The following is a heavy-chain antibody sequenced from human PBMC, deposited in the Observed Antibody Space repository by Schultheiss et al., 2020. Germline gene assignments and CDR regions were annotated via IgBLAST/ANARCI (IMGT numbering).Heavy chain of an antibody. CDR1: GGSFSGYY. CDR2: IYYSGST. D-gene: IGHD3-3*01. V-gene: IGHV4-34*01. CDR3: ARDQERYYDFWSGYSRGMDV. Sequence: SETLSLTCAVYGGSFSGYYWSWIRQPPGKGLEWIGSIYYSGSTYYNPSLKSRVTISVDTSKNQFSLKLSSVTAADTAVYYCARDQERYYDFWSGYSRGMDVWGQGTTVTVS. J-gene: IGHJ6*02.